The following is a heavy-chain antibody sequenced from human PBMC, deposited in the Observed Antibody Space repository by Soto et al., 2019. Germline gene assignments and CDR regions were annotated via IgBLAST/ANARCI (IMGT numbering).Heavy chain of an antibody. Sequence: SETLSLTCTVSGGSVNTNYYWGWIRQPPGKGLEWIGAIHFTGSTYRNPSLRGRFAISEATSKNLFSLIMTSMTAADTAVYYCVRWGGPAPSNWFDPWGQGTLVTVSS. CDR1: GGSVNTNYY. CDR2: IHFTGST. CDR3: VRWGGPAPSNWFDP. J-gene: IGHJ5*02. V-gene: IGHV4-39*01. D-gene: IGHD3-10*01.